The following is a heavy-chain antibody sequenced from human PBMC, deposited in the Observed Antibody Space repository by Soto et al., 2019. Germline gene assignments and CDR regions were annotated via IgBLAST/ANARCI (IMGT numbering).Heavy chain of an antibody. CDR3: ARGMTTVTTLDY. D-gene: IGHD4-4*01. CDR1: GGSISSGDYS. Sequence: QLQLQESGSGLVKPTQTLSLTCAVSGGSISSGDYSCSWIRQPPGKGLEWIGYIYHSGSTYYNPSLKSRVTISVDRSKNQFSLKLRSVSAADTAVYYCARGMTTVTTLDYWGQGTLVTVSS. V-gene: IGHV4-30-2*01. CDR2: IYHSGST. J-gene: IGHJ4*02.